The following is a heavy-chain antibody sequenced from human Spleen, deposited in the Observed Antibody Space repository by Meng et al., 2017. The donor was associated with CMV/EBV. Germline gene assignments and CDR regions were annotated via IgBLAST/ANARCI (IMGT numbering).Heavy chain of an antibody. Sequence: GSISGHQWSGIRQPPGKGLQWIGEINHSGNTDYNPSLKSRVTISVDTSKNQFSLRLNSVTAADTAVYFCARGPPRRFLEWILWYFDYWGQGALVTVSS. J-gene: IGHJ4*02. D-gene: IGHD3-3*01. CDR1: GSISGHQ. CDR2: INHSGNT. CDR3: ARGPPRRFLEWILWYFDY. V-gene: IGHV4-34*01.